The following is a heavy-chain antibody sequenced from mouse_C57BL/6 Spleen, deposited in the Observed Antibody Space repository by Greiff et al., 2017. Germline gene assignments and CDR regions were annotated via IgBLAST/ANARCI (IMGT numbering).Heavy chain of an antibody. V-gene: IGHV1-81*01. Sequence: QVQLQQSGAELVRPGASVKLSCKASGYTFTSYGMSWVKQRPGQGLEWIGHIYPRGGNTYYNEKFKGKATLTADKSSSTAYMELSSLTSEDSAVYFGARSVITTVVVGGAMDYWGQGTSVTVSS. CDR1: GYTFTSYG. CDR2: IYPRGGNT. D-gene: IGHD1-1*01. CDR3: ARSVITTVVVGGAMDY. J-gene: IGHJ4*01.